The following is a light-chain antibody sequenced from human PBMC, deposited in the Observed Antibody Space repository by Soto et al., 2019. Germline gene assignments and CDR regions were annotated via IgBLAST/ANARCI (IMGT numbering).Light chain of an antibody. CDR2: EVS. CDR3: SSYTTSSTVV. Sequence: QSVLTQPASVXASPGQSITISCTRTSSDVVGYNFVSWYQQHPGKAPKLMIYEVSNRPSGVSNRFSGSKSGKTASLTISVLQPEDEADYYCSSYTTSSTVVFGTWTNVT. V-gene: IGLV2-14*03. CDR1: SSDVVGYNF. J-gene: IGLJ1*01.